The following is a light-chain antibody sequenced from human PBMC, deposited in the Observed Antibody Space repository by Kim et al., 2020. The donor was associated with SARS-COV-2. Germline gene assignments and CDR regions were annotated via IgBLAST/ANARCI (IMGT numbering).Light chain of an antibody. J-gene: IGLJ2*01. CDR3: QSYDNSVSSSI. CDR1: SPNIGSGYE. Sequence: QRVTIPCAGSSPNIGSGYEVHWYQQLPGTAPRLLIYATTGRPSGVPDRFSGSKSGTSASLAITGLQAEDEGDYYCQSYDNSVSSSIFGGGTQLTVL. CDR2: ATT. V-gene: IGLV1-40*01.